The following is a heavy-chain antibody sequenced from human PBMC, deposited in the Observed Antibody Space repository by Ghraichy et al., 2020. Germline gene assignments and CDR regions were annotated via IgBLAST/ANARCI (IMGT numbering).Heavy chain of an antibody. V-gene: IGHV3-74*01. CDR2: INPDGSST. D-gene: IGHD3-10*01. Sequence: GGTLRLSCAASGFTFSNYWIHWVRQAPGKGLVWVSRINPDGSSTSYADSVKGRFTISRDNAQNTLYLQMNSLRPEPPAIYYCARSLFGSGIAYWGQGTLVTVSS. CDR1: GFTFSNYW. J-gene: IGHJ4*02. CDR3: ARSLFGSGIAY.